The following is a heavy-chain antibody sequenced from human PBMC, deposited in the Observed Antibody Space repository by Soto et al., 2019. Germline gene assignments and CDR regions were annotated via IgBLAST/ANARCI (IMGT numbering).Heavy chain of an antibody. CDR1: GFTFSSYG. D-gene: IGHD3-10*01. CDR3: ARDPGVLLFGELLPVCGMDV. CDR2: IWYDGSNK. V-gene: IGHV3-33*01. J-gene: IGHJ6*02. Sequence: QVQLVESGGGVVQPGRSLRLSCAASGFTFSSYGMHWVRQAPGKGLEWVAVIWYDGSNKYYADSVKGRFTISRDNSKNTLYLQMNSLRAEDTAVYYCARDPGVLLFGELLPVCGMDVWGQGTTVTVSS.